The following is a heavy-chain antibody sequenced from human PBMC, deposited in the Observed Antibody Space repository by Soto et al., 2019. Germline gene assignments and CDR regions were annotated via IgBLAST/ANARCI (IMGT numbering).Heavy chain of an antibody. D-gene: IGHD3-3*01. V-gene: IGHV1-69*06. CDR3: ARERGVGYDFWSGYYELWFDP. Sequence: QVQLVQSGAEVKKPGSSVKVSCKASGGTFSSYAISWVRQAPGQGLEWMGEIIPIFGTANYAQKFQGRVTITADKSTSTAYMELSSLRSEDTAVYYCARERGVGYDFWSGYYELWFDPWGQGTLVTVSS. CDR1: GGTFSSYA. CDR2: IIPIFGTA. J-gene: IGHJ5*02.